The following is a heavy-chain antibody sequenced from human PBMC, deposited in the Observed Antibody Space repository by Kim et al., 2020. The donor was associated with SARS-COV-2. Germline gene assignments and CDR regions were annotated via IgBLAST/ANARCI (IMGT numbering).Heavy chain of an antibody. V-gene: IGHV4-59*01. CDR2: IYYSGST. D-gene: IGHD3-3*01. CDR1: GGSISGYY. Sequence: SETLSRTCTVSGGSISGYYWSWIRQPPGKGLEWIGYIYYSGSTNYNPSLKSRVTISVDTSKNQFSLKLSSVTAADTAVYYCARDHREWLQYTANWYFDLWGRGTLVTVSS. CDR3: ARDHREWLQYTANWYFDL. J-gene: IGHJ2*01.